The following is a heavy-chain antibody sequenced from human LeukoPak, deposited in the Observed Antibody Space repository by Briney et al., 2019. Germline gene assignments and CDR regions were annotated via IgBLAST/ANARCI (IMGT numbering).Heavy chain of an antibody. CDR2: ISAYNGNT. J-gene: IGHJ3*01. Sequence: GASVKVSCKVFGYTFSRYGIGWVRQAPGQGLEWMAWISAYNGNTYYAQKLQGRVIMTTDTSTSTAYMELRSLTSDDTAVYFCARDISVAAPNAFDVWGQGTVVTVSS. V-gene: IGHV1-18*01. D-gene: IGHD6-19*01. CDR1: GYTFSRYG. CDR3: ARDISVAAPNAFDV.